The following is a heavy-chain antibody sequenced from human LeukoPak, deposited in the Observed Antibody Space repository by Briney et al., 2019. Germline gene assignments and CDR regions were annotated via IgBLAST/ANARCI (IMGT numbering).Heavy chain of an antibody. V-gene: IGHV4-34*01. J-gene: IGHJ4*02. Sequence: SETLSLTCAVYGGSFSGYYWSWIRQPPGKGVEWIAEIHHSGSINYNPSLKSRVTISVDKAKNQFSLNLNSVTAADTAVYYCARGGNRSFDYWGQGTLVTVSS. CDR2: IHHSGSI. CDR1: GGSFSGYY. D-gene: IGHD1-14*01. CDR3: ARGGNRSFDY.